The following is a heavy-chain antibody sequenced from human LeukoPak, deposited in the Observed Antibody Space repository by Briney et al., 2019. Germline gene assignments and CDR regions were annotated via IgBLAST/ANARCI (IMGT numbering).Heavy chain of an antibody. Sequence: SETLSLTCTVSGGSISSYYWSWIRQPPGKGLEWIGYIYYSGSTNYNPSLKSRVTISVDTSKNQFSLKLSSVTAADTAMYYCARDRFTRYCSGGSCYAYYYGMDVWGQGTTVTVSS. J-gene: IGHJ6*02. D-gene: IGHD2-15*01. CDR2: IYYSGST. CDR1: GGSISSYY. CDR3: ARDRFTRYCSGGSCYAYYYGMDV. V-gene: IGHV4-59*01.